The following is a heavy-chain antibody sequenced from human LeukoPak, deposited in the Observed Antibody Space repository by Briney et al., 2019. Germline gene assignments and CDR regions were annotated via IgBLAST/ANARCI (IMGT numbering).Heavy chain of an antibody. CDR1: GFTFDDYA. CDR2: ISWNSGSI. CDR3: AKETMKYYYYGMDV. J-gene: IGHJ6*02. Sequence: PGRSLRLSCAASGFTFDDYAMHWVRQAPGKGLEWVSGISWNSGSIGYADSVKGRFTISRDNAKNPLYLQMSSLRAEDTALYYCAKETMKYYYYGMDVWGQGTTVTVSS. V-gene: IGHV3-9*01. D-gene: IGHD3-22*01.